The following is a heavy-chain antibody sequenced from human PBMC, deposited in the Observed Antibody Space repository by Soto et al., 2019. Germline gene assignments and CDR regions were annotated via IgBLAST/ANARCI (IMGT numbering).Heavy chain of an antibody. Sequence: PSDTVSLTCTFSVGSISSSSYYWGWIRQPPWKGLEWIGSIYYSGSTYYNPSLKSRVTISVDTSKNQFSLKMSSVTAADTAVYYCARHGVTKLNYYYYCMEVWGQGTTVSVSS. CDR1: VGSISSSSYY. D-gene: IGHD3-16*01. CDR2: IYYSGST. J-gene: IGHJ6*01. V-gene: IGHV4-39*01. CDR3: ARHGVTKLNYYYYCMEV.